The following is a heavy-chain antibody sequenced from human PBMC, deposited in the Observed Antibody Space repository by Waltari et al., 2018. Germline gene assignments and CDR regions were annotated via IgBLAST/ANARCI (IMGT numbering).Heavy chain of an antibody. D-gene: IGHD5-12*01. Sequence: GGTFSSYAISWVRQAPGQGLEWMGGIIPIFGTANYAQKFQGRVTITTDESTSTAYMELSSLRSEDTAVYYCARGYGGYELLYYGMDVWGQGTTVTVSS. V-gene: IGHV1-69*05. CDR3: ARGYGGYELLYYGMDV. J-gene: IGHJ6*02. CDR2: IIPIFGTA. CDR1: GGTFSSYA.